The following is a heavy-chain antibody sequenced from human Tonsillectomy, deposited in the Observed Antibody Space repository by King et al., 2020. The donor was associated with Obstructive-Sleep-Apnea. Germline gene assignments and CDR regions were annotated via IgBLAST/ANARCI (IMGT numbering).Heavy chain of an antibody. CDR3: ARLGIVVVPAADPHYYGMDV. V-gene: IGHV5-51*01. D-gene: IGHD2-2*01. CDR2: IYPGDSDT. Sequence: QLVQSGAEVKKPGESLKISCKGSGYSFTSYWIGWGRQMPGKGLEWMGIIYPGDSDTRYSQSFQGKFTISADKSISTAYRQWSSLKASDTAMYYGARLGIVVVPAADPHYYGMDVWGQGTTVTVSS. J-gene: IGHJ6*02. CDR1: GYSFTSYW.